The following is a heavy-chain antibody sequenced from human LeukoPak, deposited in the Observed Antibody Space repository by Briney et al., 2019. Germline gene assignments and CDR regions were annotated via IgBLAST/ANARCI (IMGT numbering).Heavy chain of an antibody. J-gene: IGHJ4*02. D-gene: IGHD1-26*01. CDR3: ARVRLRVGATGIDY. CDR2: TSSSGSTM. Sequence: GGSLRLPRAASGFTFSDYYMSWIRQAPGKGLEWVSYTSSSGSTMYYADSVKGRFTISRDNAKNSLYLQMNSLRAEDTAVYYCARVRLRVGATGIDYWGQGTLVTVSS. CDR1: GFTFSDYY. V-gene: IGHV3-11*01.